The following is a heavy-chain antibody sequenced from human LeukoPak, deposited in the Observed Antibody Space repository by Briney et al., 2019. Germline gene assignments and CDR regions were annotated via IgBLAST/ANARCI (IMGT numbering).Heavy chain of an antibody. J-gene: IGHJ4*02. Sequence: PGGSLRLSCAASGFTFSNAWMSWVRQAPGKGLEWVGRIKSKTDGGTTDYAAPVKGRFTISRDDSKNTLYLQMNSLRAEDTAVYYCAKGPLLVDDYWGQGTLVTVSS. CDR3: AKGPLLVDDY. V-gene: IGHV3-15*01. D-gene: IGHD6-6*01. CDR1: GFTFSNAW. CDR2: IKSKTDGGTT.